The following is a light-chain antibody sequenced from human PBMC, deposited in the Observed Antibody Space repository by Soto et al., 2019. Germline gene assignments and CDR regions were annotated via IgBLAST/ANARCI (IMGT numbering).Light chain of an antibody. V-gene: IGKV1-33*01. Sequence: DIQLTQSPSFLSASVGDSVTITCQASQDISNFLNWYHQRPGNAPKLLISDASSLQGGVPSRYRGSGAGTKFVLTITSLQPEAIGSYYCQQYADVPPFGHGTKVGVK. J-gene: IGKJ2*01. CDR1: QDISNF. CDR2: DAS. CDR3: QQYADVPP.